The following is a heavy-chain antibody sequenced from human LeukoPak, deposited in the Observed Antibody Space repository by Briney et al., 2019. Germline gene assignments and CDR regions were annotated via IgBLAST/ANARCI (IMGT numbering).Heavy chain of an antibody. CDR1: GFTFSSYA. CDR3: AKGPLRTMVRGGYFDY. CDR2: ISASGVST. D-gene: IGHD3-10*01. Sequence: GGSLRLSCAASGFTFSSYAMTWVRQAPGKGLEWVSGISASGVSTYYADSVKGHFTISRDNSKNTLYLQMNSLRAEDAAVYYCAKGPLRTMVRGGYFDYWGQGTLVTVSS. V-gene: IGHV3-23*01. J-gene: IGHJ4*02.